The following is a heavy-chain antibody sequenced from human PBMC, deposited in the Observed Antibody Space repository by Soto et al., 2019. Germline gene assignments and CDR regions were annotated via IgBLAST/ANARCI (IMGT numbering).Heavy chain of an antibody. D-gene: IGHD2-15*01. CDR2: IYYSGST. CDR1: GGSISSGGYY. J-gene: IGHJ6*02. V-gene: IGHV4-31*01. CDR3: AREAYGGGGCCDGMDV. Sequence: QVQLQESGPGLLKPSQTLSLTCTVSGGSISSGGYYWSWIRQHPGKGLEWLGYIYYSGSTYYNPYLQSLVPISVDTSKSHPALRLSSVTAAVTALYYCAREAYGGGGCCDGMDVWGQGTTVTVSS.